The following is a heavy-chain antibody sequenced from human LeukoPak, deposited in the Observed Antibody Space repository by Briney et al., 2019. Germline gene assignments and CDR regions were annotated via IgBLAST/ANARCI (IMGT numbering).Heavy chain of an antibody. D-gene: IGHD1-26*01. CDR2: IHSSGST. V-gene: IGHV4-61*02. CDR1: GGSISSTSYY. J-gene: IGHJ3*02. Sequence: SSETLSLTCTVSGGSISSTSYYWNWIRQPAGKGLEWIGRIHSSGSTSYNPALQSRVTISVDTAKNQFSLKLTSVTAADTAVYYCARDGPYSGSYERAFDIWGQGTMVTVSS. CDR3: ARDGPYSGSYERAFDI.